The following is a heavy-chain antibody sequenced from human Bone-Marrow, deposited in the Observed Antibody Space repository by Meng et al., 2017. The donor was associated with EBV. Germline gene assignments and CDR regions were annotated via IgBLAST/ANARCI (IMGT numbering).Heavy chain of an antibody. D-gene: IGHD2-2*01. J-gene: IGHJ5*02. Sequence: VPLQGSGPGRVKPSGTLSLTCAVSGGSISSSNWWSWVRQPPGKGLEWIGEIYHSGSTNYNPSLKSRVTISVDKSKNQFSLKLSSVTAADTAVYYCARGYCSSTSCYGSDWFDPWGQGTLVTVSS. CDR1: GGSISSSNW. CDR3: ARGYCSSTSCYGSDWFDP. V-gene: IGHV4-4*02. CDR2: IYHSGST.